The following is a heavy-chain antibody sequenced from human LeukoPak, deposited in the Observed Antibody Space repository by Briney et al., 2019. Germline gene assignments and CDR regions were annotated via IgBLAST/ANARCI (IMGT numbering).Heavy chain of an antibody. D-gene: IGHD2-2*01. J-gene: IGHJ3*02. CDR3: ARQSDIVVVPAAKLLDAFDI. Sequence: PSETLSLTCAVYGGSFSGYYWHWIRQPPGKGLEWIGEINHSGSTNYNPSLKSRVTISVDTSKNQFSLKLSSVTAADTAVYYCARQSDIVVVPAAKLLDAFDIWGQGTMVTVSS. CDR1: GGSFSGYY. V-gene: IGHV4-34*01. CDR2: INHSGST.